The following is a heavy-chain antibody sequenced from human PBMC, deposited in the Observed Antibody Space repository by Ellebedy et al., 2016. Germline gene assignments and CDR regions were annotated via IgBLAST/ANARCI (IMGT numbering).Heavy chain of an antibody. J-gene: IGHJ4*02. CDR1: GYRFDSYG. Sequence: ASVKVSCXASGYRFDSYGISWVRQAPGQGLAWVGWISTYNDVKGQSHKVQGRVTMTTDTSTRTAYMELRRLTSDDTAVYYCARDENRIRDYWGQGTLVTVAS. CDR2: ISTYNDVK. V-gene: IGHV1-18*01. CDR3: ARDENRIRDY.